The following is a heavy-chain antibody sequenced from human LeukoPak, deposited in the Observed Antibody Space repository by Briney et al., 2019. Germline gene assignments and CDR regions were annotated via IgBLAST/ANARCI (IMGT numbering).Heavy chain of an antibody. D-gene: IGHD3-10*01. Sequence: GGSLRLSCSASGFTFSLFGMNWVRQAPGKGLEWVSSISGAGHHIYYADSIKGRFVISRDNSKKSVFLQMDSLRAEDTGVYYCASLRRQYYYYMDIWGKGTTVIVS. J-gene: IGHJ6*03. CDR1: GFTFSLFG. V-gene: IGHV3-21*01. CDR3: ASLRRQYYYYMDI. CDR2: ISGAGHHI.